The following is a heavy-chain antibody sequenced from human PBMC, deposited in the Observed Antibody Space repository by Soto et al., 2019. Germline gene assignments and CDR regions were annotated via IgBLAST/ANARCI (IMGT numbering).Heavy chain of an antibody. CDR1: GYTFTSYG. CDR2: ISAYNGNT. CDR3: ARDEDGTTGPHDAFDI. Sequence: QVPLVQSGAEVKKPGASVKVSCKASGYTFTSYGISWVRQAPGQGLEWMGWISAYNGNTNYAQKLQGRVTMTTDTSTSTAYMELRSLRSDDTDVYYCARDEDGTTGPHDAFDIWGQGTMVTVSS. J-gene: IGHJ3*02. D-gene: IGHD1-1*01. V-gene: IGHV1-18*01.